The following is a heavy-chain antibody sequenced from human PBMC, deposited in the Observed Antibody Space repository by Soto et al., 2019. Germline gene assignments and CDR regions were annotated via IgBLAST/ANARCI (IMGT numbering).Heavy chain of an antibody. CDR1: GYTFTSYG. CDR3: ARTCSSDIVVVVAAWNWFDP. CDR2: ISAYNGNT. D-gene: IGHD2-15*01. J-gene: IGHJ5*02. Sequence: ASVKVSCKASGYTFTSYGISWVRQAPGQGLEWMGWISAYNGNTNYAQKLQGRVTMTTDTSTSTAYMELRSLRSDDTAVYYCARTCSSDIVVVVAAWNWFDPWGQGTLVTV. V-gene: IGHV1-18*01.